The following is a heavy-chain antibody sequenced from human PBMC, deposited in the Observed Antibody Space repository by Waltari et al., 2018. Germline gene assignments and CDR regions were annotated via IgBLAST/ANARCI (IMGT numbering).Heavy chain of an antibody. CDR2: IWYDGSNK. D-gene: IGHD1-26*01. Sequence: QVQLVESGGGVVQPGRSLRLSCAASGFTFSSHGMHWVRQAPGKGREWGAVIWYDGSNKYYADSVKGRFTISRDNSKNTLYLQMNSLRAEDTAVYYCARGRWEPYYFDYWGQGTLVTVSS. J-gene: IGHJ4*02. V-gene: IGHV3-33*01. CDR3: ARGRWEPYYFDY. CDR1: GFTFSSHG.